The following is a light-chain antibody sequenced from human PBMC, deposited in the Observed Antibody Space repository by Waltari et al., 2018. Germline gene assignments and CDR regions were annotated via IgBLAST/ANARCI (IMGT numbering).Light chain of an antibody. Sequence: QSFLTQPPSVSGAPGQTVTISCTGGRSNLGANYDVHWYQQLPGTAPKLLIYGNQMRPSGVPDRCSGSKSGTSASLAITGLQAEDEAVYYCQSTDNSLPSPFRVFGGGTKVTVL. J-gene: IGLJ3*02. CDR3: QSTDNSLPSPFRV. V-gene: IGLV1-40*01. CDR1: RSNLGANYD. CDR2: GNQ.